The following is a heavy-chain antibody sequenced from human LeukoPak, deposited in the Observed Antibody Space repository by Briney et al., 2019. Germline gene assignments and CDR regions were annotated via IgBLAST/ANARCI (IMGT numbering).Heavy chain of an antibody. Sequence: SQTLSLTCAVSGGSISSGGYSWSWIRQPAGTGLEWIGRIYTSGSTNYNPSLKSRVTMSVDTSKNQFSLKLSSVTAADTAVYYCARAGWSYYDSSGYRFHYYYMDVWGKGTTVTISS. CDR1: GGSISSGGYS. CDR2: IYTSGST. V-gene: IGHV4-61*02. D-gene: IGHD3-22*01. J-gene: IGHJ6*03. CDR3: ARAGWSYYDSSGYRFHYYYMDV.